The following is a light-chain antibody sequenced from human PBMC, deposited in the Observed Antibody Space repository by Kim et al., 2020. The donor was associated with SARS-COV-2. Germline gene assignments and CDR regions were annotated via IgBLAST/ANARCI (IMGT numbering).Light chain of an antibody. CDR1: QSVSSF. J-gene: IGKJ4*01. Sequence: SVSPRERAPRSCRASQSVSSFLAWYQQKPGQAPTHLICGGSTRATGIPARFSGSGSETEFTLTISSLQSEDFATYYCQQHKNWPLTFGGGTKLEI. V-gene: IGKV3-15*01. CDR2: GGS. CDR3: QQHKNWPLT.